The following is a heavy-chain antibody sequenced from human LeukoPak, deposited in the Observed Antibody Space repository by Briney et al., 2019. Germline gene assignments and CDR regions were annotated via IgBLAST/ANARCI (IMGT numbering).Heavy chain of an antibody. CDR2: IKQDGSEK. V-gene: IGHV3-7*01. J-gene: IGHJ4*02. D-gene: IGHD4-17*01. Sequence: PGGSLRLSCAASGFTFSSYWMSWVRQAPGKGLEWVANIKQDGSEKYYVDSVKGRFTISRDNAKNSLYLQMNSLRAEDTAVYYCARELDYGDHVGFDYWGQGTLVTVSS. CDR1: GFTFSSYW. CDR3: ARELDYGDHVGFDY.